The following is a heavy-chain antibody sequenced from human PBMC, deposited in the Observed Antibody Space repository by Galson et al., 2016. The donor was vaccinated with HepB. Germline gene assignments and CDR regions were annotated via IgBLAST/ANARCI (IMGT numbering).Heavy chain of an antibody. J-gene: IGHJ4*02. CDR3: ARDLPFMASDY. Sequence: SLRLSCAASGFTVSSNYMSWVRQAPGKGLEWVSVIYTGGTAYYADSLKGRFTISRDNSKNTLYLQMNSLKAGDTAVYYCARDLPFMASDYWGQGTLVSVSS. D-gene: IGHD3-10*01. CDR2: IYTGGTA. CDR1: GFTVSSNY. V-gene: IGHV3-66*02.